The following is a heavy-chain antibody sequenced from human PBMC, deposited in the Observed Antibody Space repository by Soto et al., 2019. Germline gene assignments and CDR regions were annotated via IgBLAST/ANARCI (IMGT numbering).Heavy chain of an antibody. J-gene: IGHJ6*02. D-gene: IGHD3-3*01. V-gene: IGHV4-31*11. Sequence: SETLSLTCAVSSGSISSGGYYWSWIRQHPGKGLEWIGYIYYSGSTYYNPSLKSRVTISVDTSKNQFSLKLSSVTAADTAVYYCARGYPTYYDFWSGYYTGNYYYGMDVWGQGTTVTVSS. CDR3: ARGYPTYYDFWSGYYTGNYYYGMDV. CDR1: SGSISSGGYY. CDR2: IYYSGST.